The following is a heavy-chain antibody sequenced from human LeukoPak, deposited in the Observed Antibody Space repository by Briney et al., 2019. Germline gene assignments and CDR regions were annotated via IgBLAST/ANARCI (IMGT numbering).Heavy chain of an antibody. CDR3: ARGYSYGPTYYYYGMDV. Sequence: PGGSLRLSCAASGFTFSSYAMHWVRQAPGKGLEWVAVISYDGSNKYYADSVKGRFTISRDNSKNTLYLQMNSLRAEDTAVYYCARGYSYGPTYYYYGMDVWGQGTTVPVSS. J-gene: IGHJ6*02. CDR2: ISYDGSNK. CDR1: GFTFSSYA. D-gene: IGHD5-18*01. V-gene: IGHV3-30-3*01.